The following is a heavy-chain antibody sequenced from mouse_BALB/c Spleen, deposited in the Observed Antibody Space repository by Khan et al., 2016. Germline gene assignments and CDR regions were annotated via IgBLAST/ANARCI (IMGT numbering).Heavy chain of an antibody. CDR1: GYSFTGYF. CDR3: ARSRYDGPFGN. D-gene: IGHD2-14*01. V-gene: IGHV1-20*02. Sequence: VQLQQSGPELVKPGASVKISCKASGYSFTGYFMNWVMQSHGKSLEWIGRINPYNGDTFYNQKFKGKATLTVDKSSSTAHMELPSLASEDSAVYYCARSRYDGPFGNWGQGTLVTVSA. CDR2: INPYNGDT. J-gene: IGHJ3*01.